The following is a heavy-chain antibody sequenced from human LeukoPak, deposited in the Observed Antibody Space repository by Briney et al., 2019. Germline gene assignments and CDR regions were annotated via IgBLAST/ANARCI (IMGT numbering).Heavy chain of an antibody. D-gene: IGHD4-17*01. V-gene: IGHV3-74*01. Sequence: GGSLRLSCAASGFTFSNYWMHWVRQAPGKGLVWVSRINSDGSGTASADSVKGRFTISRDNAKNTLYLQMNSLRAEDTAVYYCAKGGATVIDYWGQGTLVTVSS. J-gene: IGHJ4*02. CDR1: GFTFSNYW. CDR3: AKGGATVIDY. CDR2: INSDGSGT.